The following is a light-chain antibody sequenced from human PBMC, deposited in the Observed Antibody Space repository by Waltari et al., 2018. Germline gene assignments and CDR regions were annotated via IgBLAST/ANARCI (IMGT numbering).Light chain of an antibody. V-gene: IGLV2-11*01. Sequence: QSALTQPRSVSGSPGQSVPISCTGTSSDIGGYNYVSWYQQHPGKAPKLMIYAVRKRPSGVPDRFSGSKSGNTASLTISGLQAEDEADYYCCSYAGSYTLVVFGGGTKLTVL. CDR2: AVR. CDR1: SSDIGGYNY. J-gene: IGLJ2*01. CDR3: CSYAGSYTLVV.